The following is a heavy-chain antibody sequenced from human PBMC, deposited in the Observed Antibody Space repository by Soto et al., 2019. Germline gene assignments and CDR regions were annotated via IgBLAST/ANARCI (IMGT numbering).Heavy chain of an antibody. V-gene: IGHV4-39*01. J-gene: IGHJ4*02. CDR2: VYYSGST. Sequence: QLQLQESGPGLVKPSETLSLTCTVSGGSVSGSSYYWGWVRQPPGKGLEWIGSVYYSGSTYYNPSLESRVTISVDKSKNQFSLKLMSLSAADTAVYYCGRLEGLATISYYFDYWGQGALVTVSS. D-gene: IGHD3-9*01. CDR3: GRLEGLATISYYFDY. CDR1: GGSVSGSSYY.